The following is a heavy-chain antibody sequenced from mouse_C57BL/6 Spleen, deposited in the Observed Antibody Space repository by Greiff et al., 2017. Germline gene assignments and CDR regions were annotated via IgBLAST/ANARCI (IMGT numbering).Heavy chain of an antibody. Sequence: EVKLMESGGGLVQPGGSLKLSCAASGFTFSDYGMAWVRQAPRKGPEWVAFISNLAYSIYYADTVTGRFTISRENAKNTLYLEMSSLRSEDTAMYYCARLGDGYYRYFDYWGQGTTLTVSS. J-gene: IGHJ2*01. V-gene: IGHV5-15*01. CDR1: GFTFSDYG. D-gene: IGHD2-3*01. CDR3: ARLGDGYYRYFDY. CDR2: ISNLAYSI.